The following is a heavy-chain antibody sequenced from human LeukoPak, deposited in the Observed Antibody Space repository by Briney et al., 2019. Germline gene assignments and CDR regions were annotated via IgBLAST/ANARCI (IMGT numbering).Heavy chain of an antibody. Sequence: SETLSLTCTVSGGSISSSSYYWGWIRQPPGKGLEWIGSIYFSGSTYYNPSLNSRVTIYVDTSTNQFSLKLSSVAAADDAVYYCARETVTTYYWGQGTLVTVSS. CDR1: GGSISSSSYY. D-gene: IGHD4-17*01. CDR3: ARETVTTYY. J-gene: IGHJ4*02. V-gene: IGHV4-39*07. CDR2: IYFSGST.